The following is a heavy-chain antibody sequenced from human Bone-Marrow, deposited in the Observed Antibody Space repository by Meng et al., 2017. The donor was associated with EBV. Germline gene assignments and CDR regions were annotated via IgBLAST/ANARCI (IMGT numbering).Heavy chain of an antibody. CDR1: GYTFTGYY. J-gene: IGHJ5*02. CDR3: ARDCSSTSCFDFDP. D-gene: IGHD2-2*01. Sequence: QVQLVQSGAEVKKPGASVKVSCTASGYTFTGYYMHWVRQAPGQGLEWMGRINPNSGGTNYAQKFQGRVTMTRDTSISTAYMELSRLRSDDTAVYYCARDCSSTSCFDFDPWGQGTMVTVSA. V-gene: IGHV1-2*06. CDR2: INPNSGGT.